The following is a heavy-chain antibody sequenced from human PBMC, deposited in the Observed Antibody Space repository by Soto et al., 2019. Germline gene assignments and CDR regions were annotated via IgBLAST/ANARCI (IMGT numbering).Heavy chain of an antibody. Sequence: SQTLSLTCAISGDSVSSNSAAWNWIRQSPSRGLEWLGRTYYRSKWYNDYAVSVKSRITINPDTSKNQFSLQLNSVTPEDTAVYYCARLGYCSSTSCSGGGMDVWGQGTTVTVPS. CDR2: TYYRSKWYN. CDR1: GDSVSSNSAA. V-gene: IGHV6-1*01. D-gene: IGHD2-2*01. J-gene: IGHJ6*02. CDR3: ARLGYCSSTSCSGGGMDV.